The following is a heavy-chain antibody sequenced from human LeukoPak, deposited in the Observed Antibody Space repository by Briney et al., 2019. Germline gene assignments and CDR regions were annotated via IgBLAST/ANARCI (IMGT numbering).Heavy chain of an antibody. CDR3: ARQYSGIGFRSSWFDP. D-gene: IGHD4-23*01. Sequence: GESLKISCKGSGYSFTSYWIGWVRQMPGKGLEWMGIIYPGDSDTRYSPSFQGQVTISADKSISTAYLQWSSLKASDTAMYYCARQYSGIGFRSSWFDPWGQGTLVTVSS. CDR1: GYSFTSYW. J-gene: IGHJ5*02. CDR2: IYPGDSDT. V-gene: IGHV5-51*01.